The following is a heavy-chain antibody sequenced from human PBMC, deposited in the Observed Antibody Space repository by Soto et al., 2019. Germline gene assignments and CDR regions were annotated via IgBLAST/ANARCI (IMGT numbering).Heavy chain of an antibody. V-gene: IGHV3-21*01. CDR1: GVAFSSYE. D-gene: IGHD1-1*01. J-gene: IGHJ3*02. Sequence: GGSLPLSCAASGVAFSSYEMNWVRQAPGKGLEWVSSISSSSSYIYYADSVKGRFTISRDNAKNSLYLQMNSLRAEDTAVYYCARVKNGAFDIWGQGTMVTVSS. CDR2: ISSSSSYI. CDR3: ARVKNGAFDI.